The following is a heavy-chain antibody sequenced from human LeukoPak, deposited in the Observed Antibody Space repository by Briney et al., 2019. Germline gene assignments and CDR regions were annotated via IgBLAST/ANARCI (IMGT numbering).Heavy chain of an antibody. Sequence: SETLSLTCAVYGGSFSGYYWSWIRQPPGKGREWIGEINHSGSPNYNPSLKSRVTISVDTSKNQFSLKLSSVTAADTAVYYCASPTVTTERAFDIWGQGTMVTVSS. J-gene: IGHJ3*02. D-gene: IGHD4-17*01. V-gene: IGHV4-34*01. CDR3: ASPTVTTERAFDI. CDR2: INHSGSP. CDR1: GGSFSGYY.